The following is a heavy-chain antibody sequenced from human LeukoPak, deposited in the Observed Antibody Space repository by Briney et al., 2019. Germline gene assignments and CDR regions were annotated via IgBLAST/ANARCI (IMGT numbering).Heavy chain of an antibody. CDR1: GFTFSSYG. CDR3: AKDGDKDTAMAFDY. CDR2: IWYDGSNK. D-gene: IGHD5-18*01. Sequence: GGSLRLSCAASGFTFSSYGMHWVRQAPGKGLEWVAVIWYDGSNKYYADSVKGRFTISRDNSKNTLYLQMNSLRAEDTAVYYCAKDGDKDTAMAFDYWGQGTLVTVSS. J-gene: IGHJ4*02. V-gene: IGHV3-30*02.